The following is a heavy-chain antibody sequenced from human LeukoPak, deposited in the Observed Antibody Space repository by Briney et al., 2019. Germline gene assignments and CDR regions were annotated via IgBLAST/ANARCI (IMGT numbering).Heavy chain of an antibody. CDR3: ARTRRWGCSSTSCYATYFDY. CDR1: GFTASSNY. J-gene: IGHJ4*02. CDR2: IYSGGST. V-gene: IGHV3-66*01. D-gene: IGHD2-2*01. Sequence: GGSLRLSCAASGFTASSNYMSWVRQAPGKGLEWVSVIYSGGSTYYADSVKGRFTISRDNSKNTLYLQMNSLRAEDTAVYYCARTRRWGCSSTSCYATYFDYWGQGTLVTVSS.